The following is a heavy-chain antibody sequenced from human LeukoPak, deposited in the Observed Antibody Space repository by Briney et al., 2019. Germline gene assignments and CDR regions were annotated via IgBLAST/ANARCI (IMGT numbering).Heavy chain of an antibody. CDR3: ARDHAAGWELPLNWFDP. CDR1: GYTFTSHA. J-gene: IGHJ5*02. Sequence: GASVKVSCKASGYTFTSHAMHWVRQAPGQRLEWMGWISTYNGHTNYAQKLQGRVTMTTDTSTSTAYMELRSLRSDDTAVYYCARDHAAGWELPLNWFDPWGQGTLVTVSS. D-gene: IGHD4-23*01. CDR2: ISTYNGHT. V-gene: IGHV1-18*01.